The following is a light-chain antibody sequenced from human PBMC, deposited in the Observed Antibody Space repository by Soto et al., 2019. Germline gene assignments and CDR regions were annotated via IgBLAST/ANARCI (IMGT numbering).Light chain of an antibody. V-gene: IGLV6-57*04. CDR1: SGSIASNY. CDR3: QSYDSSTVV. J-gene: IGLJ2*01. CDR2: EDN. Sequence: NFMLTQPHSVSESPGKTVTISCTRSSGSIASNYVQWYQQRPGSATTTVIYEDNQRPSGVPDRFSGSTDGSSNSASLTISGLQTEDEADYYCQSYDSSTVVFGGGTKLTVL.